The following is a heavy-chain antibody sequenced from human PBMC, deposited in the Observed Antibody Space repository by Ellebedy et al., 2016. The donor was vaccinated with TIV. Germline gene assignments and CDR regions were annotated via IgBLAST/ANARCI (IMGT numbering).Heavy chain of an antibody. Sequence: GSLRLSCTVSGDSISNYYWSWIRQPAGKGLEWIGRIYTSGNTNYNPSLKSRVSMSVDTSKNQFSLILSSMTAADTAVYYCAGGEISTAPAGERNWFDPWGQGTLVTVSS. CDR2: IYTSGNT. J-gene: IGHJ5*02. D-gene: IGHD3-16*01. V-gene: IGHV4-4*07. CDR1: GDSISNYY. CDR3: AGGEISTAPAGERNWFDP.